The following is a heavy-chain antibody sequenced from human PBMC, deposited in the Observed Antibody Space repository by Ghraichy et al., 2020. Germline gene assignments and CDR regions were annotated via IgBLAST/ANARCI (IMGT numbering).Heavy chain of an antibody. D-gene: IGHD3-16*01. J-gene: IGHJ5*02. V-gene: IGHV4-31*03. CDR2: IYYSGNT. CDR1: TGSISSEGYC. CDR3: VRESRVMPVNWFDP. Sequence: LRLSCIVSTGSISSEGYCWSWIRQRPGKGLEWIGYIYYSGNTYYNPSLRSRATISVDTSKNQFSLRLSSVTAADTAVYYCVRESRVMPVNWFDPWGQGTLVTVSS.